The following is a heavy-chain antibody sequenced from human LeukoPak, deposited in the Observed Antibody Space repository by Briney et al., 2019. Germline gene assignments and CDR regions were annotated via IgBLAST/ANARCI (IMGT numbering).Heavy chain of an antibody. CDR1: GFTFSGYS. D-gene: IGHD5-18*01. Sequence: GGSLRLSCAASGFTFSGYSMHWVRQASGKGLEWLGCIRSKANSYATAYAASVAGRFTISRDDSQNTAYLQMNSLKAEDAAVYYNSRYVDTPLDYWGQGALVTVSS. CDR2: IRSKANSYAT. V-gene: IGHV3-73*01. J-gene: IGHJ4*02. CDR3: SRYVDTPLDY.